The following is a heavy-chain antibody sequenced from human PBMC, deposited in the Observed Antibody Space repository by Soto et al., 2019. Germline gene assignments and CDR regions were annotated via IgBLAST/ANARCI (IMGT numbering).Heavy chain of an antibody. J-gene: IGHJ5*02. V-gene: IGHV3-30*18. D-gene: IGHD6-6*01. CDR1: GFTFSSYG. Sequence: PGGSLRLSCAASGFTFSSYGMHWVRQAPGKGLEWVAVISYDGSNKYYADSVKGRFTISRDNSKNTLYPQMNSLRAEDTAVYYCAKSKGIAARPFVTFDPWGQGTPVTVSS. CDR2: ISYDGSNK. CDR3: AKSKGIAARPFVTFDP.